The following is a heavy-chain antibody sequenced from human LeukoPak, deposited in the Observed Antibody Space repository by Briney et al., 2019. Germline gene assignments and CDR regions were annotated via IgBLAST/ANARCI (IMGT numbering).Heavy chain of an antibody. CDR3: ARGGYYGSGNDFRFDP. V-gene: IGHV4-59*02. CDR2: IYYSGST. Sequence: PSETLSLTCTVSGGSVSTYYWSWIRQPPGKGLEWIGYIYYSGSTNYNPSLKSRVTISVDTSKNQFSLKLSSVTAADTAVYYCARGGYYGSGNDFRFDPWGQGTLVTVSS. J-gene: IGHJ5*02. CDR1: GGSVSTYY. D-gene: IGHD3-10*01.